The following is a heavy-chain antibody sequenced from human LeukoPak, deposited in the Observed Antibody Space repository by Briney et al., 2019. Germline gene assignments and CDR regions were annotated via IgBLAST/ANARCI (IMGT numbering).Heavy chain of an antibody. Sequence: ASVKISCKASGYTFTSYDLNWVRRATGQGLEWMGWMSPASGNTGYAQEFQGRVTMTRDTSVSTAYMELNSLRSEDTAVYYCARGPPNWGFDSWGQGTLVTVSS. J-gene: IGHJ4*02. V-gene: IGHV1-8*01. CDR1: GYTFTSYD. D-gene: IGHD7-27*01. CDR3: ARGPPNWGFDS. CDR2: MSPASGNT.